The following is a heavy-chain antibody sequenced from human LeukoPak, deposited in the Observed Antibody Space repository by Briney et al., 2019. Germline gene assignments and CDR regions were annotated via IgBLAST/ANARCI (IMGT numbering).Heavy chain of an antibody. CDR3: ARGARHTSGYYFDY. CDR2: ISAYSGNI. Sequence: ASVKVSCKASDYTFTSYGVSWVRQAPGQGLEWMGWISAYSGNINYAQSFQGRVVMTTDTSTSTAYMELRGLRSDDTAVYYCARGARHTSGYYFDYWGQGTLVTVSS. CDR1: DYTFTSYG. V-gene: IGHV1-18*01. J-gene: IGHJ4*02. D-gene: IGHD5-12*01.